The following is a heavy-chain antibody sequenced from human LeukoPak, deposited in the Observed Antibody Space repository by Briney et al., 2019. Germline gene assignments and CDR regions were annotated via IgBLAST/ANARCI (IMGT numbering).Heavy chain of an antibody. CDR1: GFAFSDYY. V-gene: IGHV3-11*01. D-gene: IGHD5-24*01. J-gene: IGHJ6*02. CDR3: AGGLLEAQGWLQWLGTVYSMDV. Sequence: PGGSLRLSCVASGFAFSDYYMNWIRQSPGKGLEWISYMSSRSGIIYYADSVKGRFTISRGNARNSLYLQMNSLRVADTAVYYCAGGLLEAQGWLQWLGTVYSMDVWGQGTPVTVSS. CDR2: MSSRSGII.